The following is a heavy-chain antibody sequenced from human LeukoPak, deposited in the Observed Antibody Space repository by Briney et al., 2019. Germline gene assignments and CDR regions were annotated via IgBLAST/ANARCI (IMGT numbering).Heavy chain of an antibody. CDR1: GYTFTGYY. CDR2: INPNSGGT. J-gene: IGHJ5*02. V-gene: IGHV1-2*02. CDR3: ARERDVIRYFDWLQRNNWFDP. D-gene: IGHD3-9*01. Sequence: GASVKVSCKASGYTFTGYYMHWVRQAPGQGLEWMGWINPNSGGTNYAQKFQGRVTMTRDASISTAYMELSRLRSDDTAVYYCARERDVIRYFDWLQRNNWFDPWGQGTLVTVSS.